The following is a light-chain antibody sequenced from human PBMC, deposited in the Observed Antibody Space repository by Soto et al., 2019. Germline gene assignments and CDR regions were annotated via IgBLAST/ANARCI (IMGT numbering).Light chain of an antibody. CDR3: QQCNNWPPIT. CDR1: QSISRS. CDR2: DAS. V-gene: IGKV3D-15*01. Sequence: VLTQSPAILSVSPGERATLSCRASQSISRSLAWYQQKPGQAPRLLISDASTRATGIPARFSGSGSGTEFTLTISSLQSEDFAVYYCQQCNNWPPITFGQGTRLEIK. J-gene: IGKJ5*01.